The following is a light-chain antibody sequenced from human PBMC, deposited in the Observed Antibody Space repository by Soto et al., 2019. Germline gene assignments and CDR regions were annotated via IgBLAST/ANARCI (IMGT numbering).Light chain of an antibody. CDR2: GAS. V-gene: IGKV3-20*01. CDR3: QQYDSTPTP. J-gene: IGKJ1*01. Sequence: EIVLTQSPGTLSLSPGERATLSCRASQSVHSNYLAWYQRKPGQAPRLLIYGASNRATDIPYRFSASGSGTDFTLTITRLEAEDFAVYYCQQYDSTPTPFGQGTKVEVK. CDR1: QSVHSNY.